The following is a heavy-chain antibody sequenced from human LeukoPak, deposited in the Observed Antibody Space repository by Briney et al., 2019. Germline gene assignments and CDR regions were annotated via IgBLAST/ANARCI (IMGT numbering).Heavy chain of an antibody. J-gene: IGHJ6*02. CDR3: AREDYYDSSGYYYGGSYYGMDV. CDR1: GFSFSSYA. Sequence: PGGSLRLSCAASGFSFSSYAMHWVRQAPGKGPEYVSAISSNGGSTYYTNSVKGRFTISRDNSKNTLYLQMGSLRAEDMAVYYCAREDYYDSSGYYYGGSYYGMDVWGQGTTVTVSS. CDR2: ISSNGGST. D-gene: IGHD3-22*01. V-gene: IGHV3-64*01.